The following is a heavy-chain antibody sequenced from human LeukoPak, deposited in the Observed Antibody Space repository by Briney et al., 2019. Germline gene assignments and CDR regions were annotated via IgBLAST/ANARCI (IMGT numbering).Heavy chain of an antibody. CDR2: IIPIFGTA. V-gene: IGHV1-69*13. D-gene: IGHD5-18*01. CDR1: GGTFSSYA. Sequence: ASVKVSCKASGGTFSSYAISWVRQAPGQGLEWMGGIIPIFGTANYAQKFQGRVTITADESTSTAYMELSSLRSEDTAVYYCARGGYSYGSGWFDPWDQGTLVTASS. J-gene: IGHJ5*02. CDR3: ARGGYSYGSGWFDP.